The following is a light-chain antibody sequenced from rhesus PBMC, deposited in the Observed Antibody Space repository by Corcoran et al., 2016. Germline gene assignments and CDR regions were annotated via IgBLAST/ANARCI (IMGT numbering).Light chain of an antibody. V-gene: IGKV3-10*01. CDR2: GAS. CDR3: YTHSSGYS. J-gene: IGKJ2*01. CDR1: QSVSSY. Sequence: QVILTQSPATLSLSPGERATLSCRASQSVSSYLAWYQQKPGQAPRLLIYGASSRATGIPDRFRGGGSGTDFTLTISSLEPEAFGVYHCYTHSSGYSFDQWTKVEIK.